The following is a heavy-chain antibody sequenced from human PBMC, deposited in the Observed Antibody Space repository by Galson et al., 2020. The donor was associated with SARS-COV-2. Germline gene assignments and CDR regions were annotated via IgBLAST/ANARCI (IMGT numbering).Heavy chain of an antibody. CDR3: AEALAI. CDR1: GFPFSNYW. J-gene: IGHJ4*02. D-gene: IGHD3-3*01. V-gene: IGHV3-74*01. Sequence: GESLKIPCVASGFPFSNYWMHWVRQTPGKGLEWVSRIKSDASIITYADSVKGRFTISRDNAKNTLYLQMNSLRSEDTALYYRAEALAIWGQGTLVTVSS. CDR2: IKSDASII.